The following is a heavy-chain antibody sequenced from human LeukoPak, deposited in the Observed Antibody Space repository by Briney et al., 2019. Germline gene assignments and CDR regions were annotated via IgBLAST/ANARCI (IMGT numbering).Heavy chain of an antibody. Sequence: GGSLRLSCAASGFTFSSYGMNWVRQAPGKGLEWVSYISYSSSTIYYADSVKGRFTISRDNAKNSLYLQMNSLRAEDTAVYYCARVNRMVPGYCSGGTCPGDYWGQGTLATVSS. D-gene: IGHD2-15*01. CDR3: ARVNRMVPGYCSGGTCPGDY. J-gene: IGHJ4*02. V-gene: IGHV3-48*01. CDR2: ISYSSSTI. CDR1: GFTFSSYG.